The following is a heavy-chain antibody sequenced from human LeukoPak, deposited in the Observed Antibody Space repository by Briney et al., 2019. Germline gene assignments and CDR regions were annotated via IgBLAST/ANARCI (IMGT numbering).Heavy chain of an antibody. CDR3: AKSPRDGYNSNAFDI. V-gene: IGHV3-30*18. CDR1: GFTFSSYG. CDR2: ISYDGSNK. Sequence: GGSLRLSCAASGFTFSSYGMHWVRQAPGKGPEWVAVISYDGSNKYYADSVKGRFTISRDNSKNTLYLQMNSLRAEDTAVYYCAKSPRDGYNSNAFDIWGQGTMVTVSS. D-gene: IGHD5-24*01. J-gene: IGHJ3*02.